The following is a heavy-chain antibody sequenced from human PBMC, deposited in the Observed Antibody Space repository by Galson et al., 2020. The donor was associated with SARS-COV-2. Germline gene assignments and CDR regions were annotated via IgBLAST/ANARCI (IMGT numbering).Heavy chain of an antibody. V-gene: IGHV1-69*13. J-gene: IGHJ6*02. CDR1: RGTFSSYA. D-gene: IGHD3-10*01. CDR2: IIPIFGTA. Sequence: SVKVSCKASRGTFSSYAISWVRQAPGQGLEWMGGIIPIFGTANYAQKFQGRVTITADESTSTAYMELSSLRSEDTAVYYCARGPKLYYQGSWSYHQNYYYYYGMDVWGQGTTVTVSS. CDR3: ARGPKLYYQGSWSYHQNYYYYYGMDV.